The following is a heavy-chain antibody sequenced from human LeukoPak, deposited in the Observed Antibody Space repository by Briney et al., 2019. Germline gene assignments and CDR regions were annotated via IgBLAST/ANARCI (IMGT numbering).Heavy chain of an antibody. CDR1: GLTFSSYW. Sequence: GGSLRLSCAASGLTFSSYWMHWVRQVPGKGPVWVSRIDPDGTSTSYADSAKGRFTISRDNAKNTLYLQMNSLRAEDAAVYYCSAHETLIVVRPFDYWGQGTVVTASS. CDR2: IDPDGTST. J-gene: IGHJ4*02. V-gene: IGHV3-74*01. CDR3: SAHETLIVVRPFDY. D-gene: IGHD3-22*01.